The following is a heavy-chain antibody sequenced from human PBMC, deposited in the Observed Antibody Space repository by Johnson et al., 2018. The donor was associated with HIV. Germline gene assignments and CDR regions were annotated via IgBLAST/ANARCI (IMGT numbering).Heavy chain of an antibody. D-gene: IGHD1-26*01. CDR3: ARDEGIEWELLPNAFDI. J-gene: IGHJ3*02. CDR2: INWNGGST. V-gene: IGHV3-20*04. CDR1: GFTFDDYG. Sequence: VQLVESGGGVVRPGESLRLSCAASGFTFDDYGMSWVRQAPGKGLEWVSGINWNGGSTGYADSVKGRFTISRDNAKNSLYLQMNSLRAEDTALYYCARDEGIEWELLPNAFDIWGQGTMVTVSS.